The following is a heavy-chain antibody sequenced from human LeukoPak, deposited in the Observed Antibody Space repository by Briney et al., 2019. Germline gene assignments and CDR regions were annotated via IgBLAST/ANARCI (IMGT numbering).Heavy chain of an antibody. Sequence: SETLSLTCTVSGGSISSYYWSWIRQPPGKGLEWIGYIYYSGSTNYNPSLKSRATISVDTSKNQFSLKLSSVTAADTAVYYCARKYSSRSYFDYWGQGTLVTVSS. CDR2: IYYSGST. J-gene: IGHJ4*02. D-gene: IGHD6-13*01. CDR1: GGSISSYY. CDR3: ARKYSSRSYFDY. V-gene: IGHV4-59*01.